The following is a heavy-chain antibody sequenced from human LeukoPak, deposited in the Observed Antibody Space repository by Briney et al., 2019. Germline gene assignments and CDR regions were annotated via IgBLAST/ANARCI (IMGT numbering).Heavy chain of an antibody. V-gene: IGHV3-23*01. CDR1: GFTFSSYA. CDR2: ISDSGGRT. Sequence: PGGSLRLSCAASGFTFSSYAMSWVRQAPGKGLEWVSSISDSGGRTYYADSVKGRFTISRDNSKNTLYLQMNSLRAEDTALYYCARHYCSSTSCYGFGYWGQGTLVTASS. CDR3: ARHYCSSTSCYGFGY. D-gene: IGHD2-2*01. J-gene: IGHJ4*02.